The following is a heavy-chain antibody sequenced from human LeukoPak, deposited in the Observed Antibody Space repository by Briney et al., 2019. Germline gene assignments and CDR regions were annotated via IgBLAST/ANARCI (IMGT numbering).Heavy chain of an antibody. CDR3: ARFYSSLLDY. J-gene: IGHJ4*02. D-gene: IGHD2-21*01. CDR2: IYYSGST. CDR1: GGSISSYY. Sequence: SETLSLTCTVSGGSISSYYWSWIRQPPGKGLEWIGYIYYSGSTSYNPSLKSRVTMSVDTSKNQFSLKLSSVTAADTAVYYCARFYSSLLDYWGQGTLVTVSS. V-gene: IGHV4-59*12.